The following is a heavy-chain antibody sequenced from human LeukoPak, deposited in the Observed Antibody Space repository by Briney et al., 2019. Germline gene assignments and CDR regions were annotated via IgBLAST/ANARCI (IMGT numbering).Heavy chain of an antibody. J-gene: IGHJ3*02. Sequence: PGGSLRLSCAASGFTVSTKYMSWVRQAPGKGLEWVSVIYSGGNTHYADSVKGRFTISRDNSQNTLYLQMNSLRAEDTAVYYCARERQDTILHSGAFDIWGQGTMVTVSS. CDR3: ARERQDTILHSGAFDI. CDR1: GFTVSTKY. CDR2: IYSGGNT. V-gene: IGHV3-53*01. D-gene: IGHD2-21*01.